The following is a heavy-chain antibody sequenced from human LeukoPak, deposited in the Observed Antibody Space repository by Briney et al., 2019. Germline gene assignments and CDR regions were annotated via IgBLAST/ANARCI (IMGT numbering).Heavy chain of an antibody. J-gene: IGHJ4*02. CDR3: ARDGYSGSDAL. D-gene: IGHD5-12*01. CDR2: ICHSGNT. Sequence: PSETLSLTCTVSGGSISTYYWSCIHQPPGKGLEWIGYICHSGNTNYNPSFKSRVTISVDTSQNQFSLNLGSVTAADTAIYYCARDGYSGSDALWGQGTLVTVSS. V-gene: IGHV4-59*01. CDR1: GGSISTYY.